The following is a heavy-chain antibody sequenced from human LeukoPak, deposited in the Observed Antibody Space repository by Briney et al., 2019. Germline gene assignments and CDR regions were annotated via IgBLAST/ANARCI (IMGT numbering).Heavy chain of an antibody. CDR2: IYSGGST. Sequence: PGGSLRLSCAASGFTASSNYMSWVRQAPGKGLEWVSVIYSGGSTYYADSVKGRFTISRDNSKNTLYLQMNSLRAEDTAVYYCARDYRPREGAFDLWGRGTLVTVSS. CDR3: ARDYRPREGAFDL. J-gene: IGHJ2*01. CDR1: GFTASSNY. V-gene: IGHV3-66*01.